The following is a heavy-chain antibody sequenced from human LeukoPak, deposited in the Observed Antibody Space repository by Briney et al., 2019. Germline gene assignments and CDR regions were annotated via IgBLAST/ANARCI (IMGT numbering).Heavy chain of an antibody. V-gene: IGHV3-21*01. CDR2: ISSSSSYI. Sequence: GGTLRLSCAASGFTFSSYSMNWVRQAPGKGLEWVSSISSSSSYIYYADSVKGRFTISRDNAKNSLYLQMNSLRAEDTAVYYCARLLAAPNYYYGMDVWGKGTTVTVSS. J-gene: IGHJ6*04. CDR3: ARLLAAPNYYYGMDV. D-gene: IGHD2-15*01. CDR1: GFTFSSYS.